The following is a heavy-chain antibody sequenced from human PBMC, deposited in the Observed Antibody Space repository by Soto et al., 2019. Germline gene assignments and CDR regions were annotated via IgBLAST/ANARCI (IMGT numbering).Heavy chain of an antibody. V-gene: IGHV4-30-2*01. D-gene: IGHD3-22*01. CDR3: AGSSYDSSGYWTTFDY. Sequence: SETQSLTCAVSGGSISSGGYSWSWIRQPPGKGLEWIGYIYHSGSTYYNPSLKSRVTISVDRSKNQFSLKLGSVTAADRAVYYCAGSSYDSSGYWTTFDYWGQGTLVTVSS. J-gene: IGHJ4*02. CDR2: IYHSGST. CDR1: GGSISSGGYS.